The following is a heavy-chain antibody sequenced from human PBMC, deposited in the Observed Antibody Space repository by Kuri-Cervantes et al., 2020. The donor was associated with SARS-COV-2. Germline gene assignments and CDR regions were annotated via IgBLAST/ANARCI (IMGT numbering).Heavy chain of an antibody. CDR1: GYTFTSYY. CDR2: INPSGGST. V-gene: IGHV1-46*01. J-gene: IGHJ3*02. Sequence: ASVKVSCKASGYTFTSYYMHWVRQAPGQGLEWMGIINPSGGSTSYAQKFQGRVTMTRDTSTSTVYMELSSLRSEDTAVYYCACLAEGENWGSSAFDIWGQGTMVTVSS. CDR3: ACLAEGENWGSSAFDI. D-gene: IGHD7-27*01.